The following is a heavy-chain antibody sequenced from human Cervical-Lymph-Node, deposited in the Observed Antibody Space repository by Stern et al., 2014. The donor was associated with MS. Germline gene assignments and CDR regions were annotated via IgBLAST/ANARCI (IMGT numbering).Heavy chain of an antibody. Sequence: EVQLVESGGGLVQPGGSLRLSCAASGFTFSDYVMHWVRQAPGKGLEYVSSILTNGLSSYHADSVKGRFTVSRDNSKNTLYLQMGSLRVEDMAVYYCARWRGTGLVFDAFDLWGQGTMVTVSS. D-gene: IGHD3/OR15-3a*01. CDR1: GFTFSDYV. CDR2: ILTNGLSS. CDR3: ARWRGTGLVFDAFDL. V-gene: IGHV3-64*07. J-gene: IGHJ3*01.